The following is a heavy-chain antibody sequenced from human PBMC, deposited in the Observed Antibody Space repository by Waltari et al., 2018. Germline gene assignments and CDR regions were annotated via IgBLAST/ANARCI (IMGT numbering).Heavy chain of an antibody. Sequence: EVQLVESGGGLVQPGGSLRLSCAASGFTFNTYSMHWVRQAPGKGLEWLSYRKGSGSAIYYADSVKGRFTISRDNAKNSLYLQMNSLRDEDTAVYFCARAQWLDYWGQGTLVTVSS. CDR3: ARAQWLDY. V-gene: IGHV3-48*02. CDR2: RKGSGSAI. CDR1: GFTFNTYS. D-gene: IGHD6-19*01. J-gene: IGHJ4*02.